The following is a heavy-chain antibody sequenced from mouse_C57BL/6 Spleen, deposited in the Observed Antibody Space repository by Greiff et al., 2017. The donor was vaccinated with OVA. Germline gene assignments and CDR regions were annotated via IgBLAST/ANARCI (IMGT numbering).Heavy chain of an antibody. CDR1: GFTFSSYA. V-gene: IGHV5-4*01. J-gene: IGHJ2*01. Sequence: EVQLQESGGGLVKPGGSLKLSCAASGFTFSSYAMSWVRQTPEKRLEWVATISDGGSYTYYPDNVKGRFTISRDNAKNNLYLQMSHLKSEDTAMYYCAREVLDSSGYDYFDYWGQGTTLTVSS. D-gene: IGHD3-2*02. CDR2: ISDGGSYT. CDR3: AREVLDSSGYDYFDY.